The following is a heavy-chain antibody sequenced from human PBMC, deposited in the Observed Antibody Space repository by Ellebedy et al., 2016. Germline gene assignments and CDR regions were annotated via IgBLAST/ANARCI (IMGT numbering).Heavy chain of an antibody. CDR2: MLNDGTTK. CDR1: GFPFSNYA. D-gene: IGHD3-16*01. Sequence: GGSLRLXCAASGFPFSNYAMHWVRQAPGKGLEWVALMLNDGTTKYYADSVRGRLSISRDNSKNTLYLQMNSLRPEDTALYYCAKDKGGDYYYYMDVWGKGTTVTVSS. J-gene: IGHJ6*03. CDR3: AKDKGGDYYYYMDV. V-gene: IGHV3-30*02.